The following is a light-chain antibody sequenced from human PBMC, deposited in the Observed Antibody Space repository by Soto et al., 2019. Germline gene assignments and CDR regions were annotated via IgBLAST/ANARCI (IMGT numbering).Light chain of an antibody. CDR2: DIN. J-gene: IGLJ1*01. CDR1: SSDVGNYIF. V-gene: IGLV2-14*01. Sequence: QSALTQPASVSGSPGQSNTISCTGTSSDVGNYIFVSWYRQHPGKAPKLMIYDINNRPSGVSNRFSGSKSGNTASLTISGLQAEDEADYYCVSYTTSASYVFGTGTKVTVL. CDR3: VSYTTSASYV.